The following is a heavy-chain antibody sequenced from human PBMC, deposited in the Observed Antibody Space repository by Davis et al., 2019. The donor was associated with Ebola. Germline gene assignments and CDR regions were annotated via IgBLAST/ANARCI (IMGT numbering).Heavy chain of an antibody. CDR2: IYYSGST. Sequence: MPGGSLRLSCTVSGGSISSSSYYWGWIRQPPGKGLEWIGSIYYSGSTYYNPSLKSRVTISVDTSKNQFSLKLSSVTAADTAVYYCARRGRGYSYGWHFDYWGQGTLVTVSS. CDR1: GGSISSSSYY. V-gene: IGHV4-39*01. J-gene: IGHJ4*02. D-gene: IGHD5-18*01. CDR3: ARRGRGYSYGWHFDY.